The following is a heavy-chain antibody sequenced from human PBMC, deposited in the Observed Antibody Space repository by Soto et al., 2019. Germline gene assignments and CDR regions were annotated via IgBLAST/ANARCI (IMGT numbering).Heavy chain of an antibody. J-gene: IGHJ4*02. CDR1: GYSFAGYW. CDR3: ARTVETATLFYFDY. CDR2: IDPSDSQT. D-gene: IGHD5-18*01. Sequence: PGESLKISCKGSGYSFAGYWITWVRQKPGKGLEWMGRIDPSDSQTYYSPSFRGHVTISVTKSITTVFLQWSSLRAADTAVYYCARTVETATLFYFDYWGQGTLVTVSS. V-gene: IGHV5-10-1*01.